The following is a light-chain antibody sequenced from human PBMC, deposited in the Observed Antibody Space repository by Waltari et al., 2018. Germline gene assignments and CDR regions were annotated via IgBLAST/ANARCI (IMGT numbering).Light chain of an antibody. CDR2: GTT. V-gene: IGLV1-40*01. J-gene: IGLJ2*01. Sequence: QSVLTQPPSVSGAPGQRISISCTGNSSNIGAGYDVHWYQQLPGAAPKLLIYGTTNRPPGVPYRFSGSKSGSSASLAITGLRPEDEADYYCQSSDSSLRAVFGGGTKVTVL. CDR3: QSSDSSLRAV. CDR1: SSNIGAGYD.